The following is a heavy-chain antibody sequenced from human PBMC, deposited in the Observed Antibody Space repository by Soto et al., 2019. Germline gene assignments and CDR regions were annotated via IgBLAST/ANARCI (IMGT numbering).Heavy chain of an antibody. CDR3: ARTDTAMVTYQ. CDR1: GGSISSSSYY. Sequence: SETLSLTCTVSGGSISSSSYYWGWIRQPPGKGLEWIGSIYYSGSTYYNPSLKSRVTISVDTSKNQFSLKLSSVTAADTAVYYCARTDTAMVTYQWGQGTLVTVSS. V-gene: IGHV4-39*01. J-gene: IGHJ4*02. CDR2: IYYSGST. D-gene: IGHD5-18*01.